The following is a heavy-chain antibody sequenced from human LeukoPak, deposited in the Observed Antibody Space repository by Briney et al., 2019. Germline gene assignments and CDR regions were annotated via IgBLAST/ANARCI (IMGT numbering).Heavy chain of an antibody. CDR2: IIPIFGTA. J-gene: IGHJ4*02. CDR1: GDTFSSYA. D-gene: IGHD3-10*01. V-gene: IGHV1-69*13. CDR3: ASPGSGSYILRY. Sequence: SVKVSCKASGDTFSSYAISWVRQAPGQGLEWMGGIIPIFGTANYAQKFQGRVTITADESTSTAYMELSSLRSEDTAVYYCASPGSGSYILRYWGQGTLVTVSS.